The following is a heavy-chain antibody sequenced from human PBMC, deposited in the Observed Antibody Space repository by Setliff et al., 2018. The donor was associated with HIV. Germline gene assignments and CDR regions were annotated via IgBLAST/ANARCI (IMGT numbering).Heavy chain of an antibody. CDR3: ARSIYEWGAFDI. V-gene: IGHV1-46*01. CDR1: GHTFINYY. CDR2: IYSGGGST. Sequence: ASVKVSCKAPGHTFINYYIHWVRQAPGQGLEWMGIIYSGGGSTNYAQKFQGRITMTSDTSMSTVYMELSSLRSEDSAVYYCARSIYEWGAFDIWGQGTMVTVSS. D-gene: IGHD2-8*01. J-gene: IGHJ3*02.